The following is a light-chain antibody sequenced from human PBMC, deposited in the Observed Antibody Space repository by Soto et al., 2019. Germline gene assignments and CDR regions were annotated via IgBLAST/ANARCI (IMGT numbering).Light chain of an antibody. CDR2: DAS. J-gene: IGKJ4*01. CDR3: QQYDKWPLT. CDR1: QSVGRH. V-gene: IGKV3-11*01. Sequence: EIVLTQSPATLSLSPGERATLSCRASQSVGRHLAWYQQKPGQAPRLLIYDASNRATGVPARFSGSGSGTDFTLSISSLEPEDFAVYYCQQYDKWPLTFGGGTTVDIK.